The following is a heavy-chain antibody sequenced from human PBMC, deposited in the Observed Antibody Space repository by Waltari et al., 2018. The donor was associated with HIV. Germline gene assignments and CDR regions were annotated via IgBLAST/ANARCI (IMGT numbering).Heavy chain of an antibody. D-gene: IGHD6-13*01. V-gene: IGHV1-3*01. J-gene: IGHJ6*02. Sequence: QVQLVQSGAEVRKPGASVKVSCKASGYTFTDYAMHLVRQAPGQRLEWMGRINAGNGKTKYSQKLQGRVTITRDTSASTAYMELSSLRSQDTAVYYCAMSLGVSSAGTPLDVWGQGTTVTVSS. CDR1: GYTFTDYA. CDR2: INAGNGKT. CDR3: AMSLGVSSAGTPLDV.